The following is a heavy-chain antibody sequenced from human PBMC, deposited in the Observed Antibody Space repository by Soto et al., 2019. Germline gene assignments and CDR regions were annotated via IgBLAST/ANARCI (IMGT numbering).Heavy chain of an antibody. CDR1: GGSISSGGYY. CDR2: IYYSGST. J-gene: IGHJ5*02. D-gene: IGHD3-22*01. Sequence: SETLSLTCTVSGGSISSGGYYWSWIRQHPGKGLEWIGYIYYSGSTYYNPSLKSRVTISVDTSKDQFSLKLSSVTAADTAVYYCARRYYDSSGYIGVNWFDPWGQGTLVTVSS. V-gene: IGHV4-31*03. CDR3: ARRYYDSSGYIGVNWFDP.